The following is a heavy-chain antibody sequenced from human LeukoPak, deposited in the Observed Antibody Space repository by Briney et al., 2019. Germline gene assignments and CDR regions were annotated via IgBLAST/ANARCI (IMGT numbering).Heavy chain of an antibody. CDR3: ARSIGGSYPSFDY. V-gene: IGHV3-30-3*01. D-gene: IGHD1-26*01. J-gene: IGHJ4*02. CDR1: GFIFSSYA. CDR2: ISYDGSNK. Sequence: GGSLRLSCAASGFIFSSYAMHWVRQAPDKGLEWVALISYDGSNKCYADSLKGRFTISRDDSKNTLYVQMNSLRAEDTAVYYCARSIGGSYPSFDYWGQGTLVTVSS.